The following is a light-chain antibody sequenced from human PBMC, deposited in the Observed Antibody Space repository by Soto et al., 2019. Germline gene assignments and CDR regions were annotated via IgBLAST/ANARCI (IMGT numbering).Light chain of an antibody. CDR3: QQTYSSPQWT. V-gene: IGKV1-39*01. CDR1: QSISSY. CDR2: AAV. J-gene: IGKJ1*01. Sequence: DIHISHSPFSLFSSVVYIFTITCLSSQSISSYLNWYQQKPGKPPKLLIYAAVSLQSGIPSRFSAYGSGTDFTLTISSLQPEDFATYYCQQTYSSPQWTFGQGTKWIS.